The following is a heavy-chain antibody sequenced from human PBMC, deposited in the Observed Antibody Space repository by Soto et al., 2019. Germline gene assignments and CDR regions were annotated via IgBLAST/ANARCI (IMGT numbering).Heavy chain of an antibody. V-gene: IGHV5-51*01. CDR2: NYPGDFDV. CDR1: GYTLTNSW. CDR3: ATGGGPTGYAFDI. Sequence: PGESLKISCQASGYTLTNSWIGWVRQMPGKGLEWMGVNYPGDFDVRYSPSFQGQVTISADRSVSTAYLQWDTLKASDTAMYYCATGGGPTGYAFDIWGQGTMVTVSS. J-gene: IGHJ3*02. D-gene: IGHD1-26*01.